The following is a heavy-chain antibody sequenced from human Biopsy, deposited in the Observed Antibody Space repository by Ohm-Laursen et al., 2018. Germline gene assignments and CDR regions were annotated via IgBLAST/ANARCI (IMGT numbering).Heavy chain of an antibody. CDR1: GFHFSDYY. J-gene: IGHJ4*02. CDR2: IASSGGTT. D-gene: IGHD4/OR15-4a*01. Sequence: SLRLSCSASGFHFSDYYMSWIRQAPGKGLEWISYIASSGGTTYYVDSVKGRFTISRDNAEKSLYLQMNSLRAEDTAVYYCQSGYVANSGWGQGTLVTVSS. CDR3: QSGYVANSG. V-gene: IGHV3-11*01.